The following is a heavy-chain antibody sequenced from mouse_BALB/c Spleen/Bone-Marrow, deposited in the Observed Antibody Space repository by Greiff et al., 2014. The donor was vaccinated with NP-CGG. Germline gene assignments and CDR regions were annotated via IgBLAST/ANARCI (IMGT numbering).Heavy chain of an antibody. CDR3: SRDKGRVFFDY. J-gene: IGHJ2*01. V-gene: IGHV7-3*02. Sequence: DVMLVESGGGLVQPGGSLRLSCATSGFTFTDYYMNWVRQPPGKALEWLGFIRNKANGYTTEYSASVKSQFTICRDNSQNILYLQMNSLRAYGSGTYYCSRDKGRVFFDYWGQGTTLTVSS. CDR1: GFTFTDYY. CDR2: IRNKANGYTT.